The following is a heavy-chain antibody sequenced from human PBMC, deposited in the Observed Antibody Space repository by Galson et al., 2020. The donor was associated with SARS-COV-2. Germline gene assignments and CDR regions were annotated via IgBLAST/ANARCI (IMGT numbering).Heavy chain of an antibody. CDR1: GDSISSYY. CDR2: IYYTGST. V-gene: IGHV4-59*08. CDR3: ARRRECSGATCYNHYFYIDV. Sequence: SETLSLTCTVSGDSISSYYWSWIRQPPGKGLEWIGFIYYTGSTSYNPSLKSRVAMSLDTSKNQFSLNLSSVTAADTAVYYCARRRECSGATCYNHYFYIDVWGKGTTVTVSS. D-gene: IGHD2-2*02. J-gene: IGHJ6*03.